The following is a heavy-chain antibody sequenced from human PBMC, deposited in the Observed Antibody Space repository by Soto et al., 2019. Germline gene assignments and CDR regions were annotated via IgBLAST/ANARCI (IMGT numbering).Heavy chain of an antibody. J-gene: IGHJ4*02. V-gene: IGHV3-7*01. CDR3: GTLGTAEIQTAAY. CDR1: SFDFRAYW. CDR2: INRGSSGT. D-gene: IGHD1-1*01. Sequence: PGGSMTLSCASSSFDFRAYWLSWVRHGPGKGLEWVAMINRGSSGTHYVDSVKGRFTISRDNAKNSLYLQMNSLRVEDTAVYYCGTLGTAEIQTAAYWGQGT.